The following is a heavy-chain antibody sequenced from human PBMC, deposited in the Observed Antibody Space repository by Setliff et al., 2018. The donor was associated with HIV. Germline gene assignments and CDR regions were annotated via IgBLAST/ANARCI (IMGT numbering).Heavy chain of an antibody. J-gene: IGHJ1*01. Sequence: ASVKVSCKISGYTLTELSIHWVRQAPGKGLEWMAYFDPEDGETFYAQKFQGRLTMTEDTSTDTAYMELSSLRSDDTAMYYCATDPGYSSTWYSESFQHWGQGAVVTSPQ. CDR1: GYTLTELS. CDR3: ATDPGYSSTWYSESFQH. CDR2: FDPEDGET. V-gene: IGHV1-24*01. D-gene: IGHD6-13*01.